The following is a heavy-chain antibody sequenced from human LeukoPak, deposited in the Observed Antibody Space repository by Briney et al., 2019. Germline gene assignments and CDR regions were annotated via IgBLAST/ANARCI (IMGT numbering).Heavy chain of an antibody. CDR1: GYIFTSYG. CDR2: ISGYNGYT. D-gene: IGHD3-22*01. J-gene: IGHJ4*02. Sequence: GASVKVSCKASGYIFTSYGISWVRQAPGQGLEWMGWISGYNGYTKYTQKLQGRVTMATDTSTNTAYMEVRSLRSDDTAVYYCARDLTHRRNYDSSGYQIVPAFWGQGTLVTVSS. V-gene: IGHV1-18*01. CDR3: ARDLTHRRNYDSSGYQIVPAF.